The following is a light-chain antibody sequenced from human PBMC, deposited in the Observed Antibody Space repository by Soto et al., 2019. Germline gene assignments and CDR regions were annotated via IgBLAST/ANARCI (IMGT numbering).Light chain of an antibody. V-gene: IGLV2-14*03. J-gene: IGLJ1*01. CDR1: SSDIGRYNL. CDR2: DAP. CDR3: TSYTISSPYV. Sequence: TEPSPQSCSPGQSITISCTGASSDIGRYNLLSWYQAYPGIAPTLIIYDAPKGSSGVSYRFSGSKSDNTAYLTISALQAEDVADYCCTSYTISSPYVFGPGTKVT.